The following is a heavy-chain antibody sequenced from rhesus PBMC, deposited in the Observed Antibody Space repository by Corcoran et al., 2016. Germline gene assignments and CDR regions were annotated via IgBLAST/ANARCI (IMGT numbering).Heavy chain of an antibody. CDR3: AREGFRSRSQSDGLDS. V-gene: IGHV4-65*01. CDR1: GGSVSSSDW. Sequence: QVQLQESGPGLLKPSETLSLTCAVSGGSVSSSDWWSWIRQPPGKGLEWIGFISGVSDTTHNNPSLKSRVTSSTDTSKNQFSLKRSSVTAADTAVYYCAREGFRSRSQSDGLDSWGQGVVVIVSS. CDR2: ISGVSDTT. J-gene: IGHJ6*01. D-gene: IGHD6-19*01.